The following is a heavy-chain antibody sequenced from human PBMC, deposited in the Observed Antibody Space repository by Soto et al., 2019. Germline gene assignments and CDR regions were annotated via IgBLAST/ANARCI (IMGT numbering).Heavy chain of an antibody. CDR2: VSANGRNT. CDR3: AKDRPRLGWSALGDPFVT. Sequence: PGGSLRLSCAASGFTFSSYAMNWVRQAPGKGLEWVSSVSANGRNTYYADSVKGRFTVSRDKSKNALFLQLDSLRVEDTAIYYCAKDRPRLGWSALGDPFVTGGPGTLVTVSS. CDR1: GFTFSSYA. V-gene: IGHV3-23*01. D-gene: IGHD2-15*01. J-gene: IGHJ4*02.